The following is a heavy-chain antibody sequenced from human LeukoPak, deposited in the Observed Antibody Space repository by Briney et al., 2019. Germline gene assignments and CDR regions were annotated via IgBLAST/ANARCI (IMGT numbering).Heavy chain of an antibody. CDR2: INHSGTT. V-gene: IGHV4-34*01. Sequence: PSETLSLTCGVSGGSFSGYFWTWVRQSPGKGLEWMGEINHSGTTIYNPFFKSRVTISIDPSKHQVSLNMRSVTAADTAVYYCARGRNWQTFYHYCMDVWGNGTTVTVSS. CDR3: ARGRNWQTFYHYCMDV. CDR1: GGSFSGYF. J-gene: IGHJ6*03. D-gene: IGHD1-14*01.